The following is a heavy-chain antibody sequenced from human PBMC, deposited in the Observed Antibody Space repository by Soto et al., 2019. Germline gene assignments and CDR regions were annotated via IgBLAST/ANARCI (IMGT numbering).Heavy chain of an antibody. CDR2: ISTTGAII. J-gene: IGHJ6*02. Sequence: LRLSCAASGITFSSYEMNWVRQAPGKGLEWVSYISTTGAIIYYADSVKGRFTISRDNAKNSLYLQMNSLRAEDTAVYYCARYCSGGSCYDGNMDVWGQGTTVTVSS. V-gene: IGHV3-48*03. D-gene: IGHD2-15*01. CDR1: GITFSSYE. CDR3: ARYCSGGSCYDGNMDV.